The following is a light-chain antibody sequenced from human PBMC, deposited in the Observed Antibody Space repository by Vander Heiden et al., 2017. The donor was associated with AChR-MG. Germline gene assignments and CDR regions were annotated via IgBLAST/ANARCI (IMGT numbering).Light chain of an antibody. Sequence: DIVLTQSPGTLSSFPGERAALACRASQCFSSKSLAWYQQRLGRPPTLLIYEASTRATGVPDRFNGSGSGTDFTLTISSLEPEDFAIYYCQQFATFPWTFGQGTTVEVK. J-gene: IGKJ1*01. CDR1: QCFSSKS. V-gene: IGKV3-20*01. CDR2: EAS. CDR3: QQFATFPWT.